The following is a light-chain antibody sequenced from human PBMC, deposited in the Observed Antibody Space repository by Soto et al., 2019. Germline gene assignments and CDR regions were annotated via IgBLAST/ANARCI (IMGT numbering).Light chain of an antibody. V-gene: IGKV3-20*01. CDR2: GAS. CDR3: QQYGSSPWK. Sequence: EIVLTQSPGTLSLSPGERATLSCRASQSVSSSYLAWYQQKPGQAPRLLIYGASSRATGIPDRFSGSGSGPDFNLTISRLEPEDFAVYYCQQYGSSPWKFGQGTKVEIK. CDR1: QSVSSSY. J-gene: IGKJ1*01.